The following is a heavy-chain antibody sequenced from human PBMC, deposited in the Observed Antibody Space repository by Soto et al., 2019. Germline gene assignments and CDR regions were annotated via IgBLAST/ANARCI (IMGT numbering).Heavy chain of an antibody. J-gene: IGHJ6*03. CDR3: ARGFKRTYYDFWSGQSYYYYMDV. D-gene: IGHD3-3*01. CDR2: MNPNSGNT. CDR1: GYTFTSYD. V-gene: IGHV1-8*01. Sequence: ASVKVSCKASGYTFTSYDINWVRQATGQGLEWMGWMNPNSGNTGYAQKFQGRVTMTRNTSISTAYMELSSLRSEDTAVYYCARGFKRTYYDFWSGQSYYYYMDVWGKGTTVTVS.